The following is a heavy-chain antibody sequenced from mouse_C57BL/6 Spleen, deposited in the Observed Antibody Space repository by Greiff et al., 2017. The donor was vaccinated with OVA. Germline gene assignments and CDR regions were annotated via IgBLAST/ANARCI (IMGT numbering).Heavy chain of an antibody. CDR2: LYPGDGDT. V-gene: IGHV1-82*01. CDR1: GYAFSSSW. Sequence: QVQLQQSGPELVKPGASVKISCKASGYAFSSSWMNWVKQRPGKGLEWIGRLYPGDGDTNYNGKFTGKATLTADKASSTAYMQLSSLTSEDSAVYFGAREYYYGSSYLWYVDVWGTGTTVTVAS. D-gene: IGHD1-1*01. CDR3: AREYYYGSSYLWYVDV. J-gene: IGHJ1*03.